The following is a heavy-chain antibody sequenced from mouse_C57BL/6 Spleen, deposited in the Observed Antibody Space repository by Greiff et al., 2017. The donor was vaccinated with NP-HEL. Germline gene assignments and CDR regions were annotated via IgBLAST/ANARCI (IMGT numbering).Heavy chain of an antibody. V-gene: IGHV1-80*01. Sequence: VQLQQSGAELVKPGASVKISCKASGYAFSSYWMNWVKQRPGKGLEWIGQIYPGDGDTNYNGKFKGKAKLTADKSSSTAYMQLSSLPSEDSAVYFCARGSRLNWDDNWGQSTTLTVSS. CDR2: IYPGDGDT. D-gene: IGHD4-1*01. J-gene: IGHJ2*01. CDR1: GYAFSSYW. CDR3: ARGSRLNWDDN.